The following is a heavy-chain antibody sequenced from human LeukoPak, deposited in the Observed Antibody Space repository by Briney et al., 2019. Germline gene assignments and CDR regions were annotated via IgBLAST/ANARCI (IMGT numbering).Heavy chain of an antibody. Sequence: AGGSLRLSCAASGFTFSTYSMNWVRQAPGKGLEWVSSISSSNSYIYYADSVRGRFTISRDNAENSLYLQMNSLRVDDTAVYYCARGGGNFDYWGQGTLVTVSS. V-gene: IGHV3-21*04. D-gene: IGHD2-15*01. J-gene: IGHJ4*02. CDR3: ARGGGNFDY. CDR2: ISSSNSYI. CDR1: GFTFSTYS.